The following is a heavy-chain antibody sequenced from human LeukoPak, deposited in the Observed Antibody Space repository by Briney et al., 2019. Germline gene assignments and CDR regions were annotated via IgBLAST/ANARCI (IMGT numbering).Heavy chain of an antibody. D-gene: IGHD4-23*01. CDR2: IDQDGSVK. Sequence: PGGSLRLSCAASGFSFNTYWMTWVRQAPGKGPEWVANIDQDGSVKHYVDSVKGRFTISRDNSKNTLYLQMNSLRAEDTAIYYYAKTLYGGDSWNPFDYWGQGTLVTVSS. CDR3: AKTLYGGDSWNPFDY. CDR1: GFSFNTYW. V-gene: IGHV3-7*05. J-gene: IGHJ4*02.